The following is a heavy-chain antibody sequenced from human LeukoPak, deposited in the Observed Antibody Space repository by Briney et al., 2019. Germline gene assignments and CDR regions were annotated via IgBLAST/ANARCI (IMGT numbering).Heavy chain of an antibody. V-gene: IGHV1-69*05. D-gene: IGHD1-26*01. CDR3: ARNDPLNYGIVGATTFDY. Sequence: SVKVSCKASGGTFSSYAISWVRQAPGQGLEWMGGIIPIFGTANYAQKFQGRVTITTDESTSTAYMELSSLRSEDTAVYYCARNDPLNYGIVGATTFDYWGQGTLVTVSS. J-gene: IGHJ4*02. CDR1: GGTFSSYA. CDR2: IIPIFGTA.